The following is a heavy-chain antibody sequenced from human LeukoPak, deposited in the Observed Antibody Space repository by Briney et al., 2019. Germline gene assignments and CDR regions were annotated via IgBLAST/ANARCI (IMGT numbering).Heavy chain of an antibody. Sequence: PSETLSLTCTFSGASSSHYYWTWIRQPPGKGLEWIGYIYYTGTTNYNPSLKSRVTLSIDTSENQFSLKVTSVTAADTAVYYCAREAPGSGAIDYWGQGTLVTVSS. CDR2: IYYTGTT. V-gene: IGHV4-59*01. CDR3: AREAPGSGAIDY. J-gene: IGHJ4*02. D-gene: IGHD1-14*01. CDR1: GASSSHYY.